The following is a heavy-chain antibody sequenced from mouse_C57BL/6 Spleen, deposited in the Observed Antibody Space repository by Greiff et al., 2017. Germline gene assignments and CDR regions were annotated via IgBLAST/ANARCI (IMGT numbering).Heavy chain of an antibody. CDR3: AIGGLVDY. J-gene: IGHJ4*01. V-gene: IGHV1-81*01. D-gene: IGHD2-14*01. CDR1: GYTFTSYG. CDR2: IYPRGGNT. Sequence: QVQLQQSGAELARPGASVKLSCKASGYTFTSYGISWVKQRTGQGLEWIGEIYPRGGNTYYNEKFKGKATLTADKSSSTAYMELRSLTSEDSAVDCGAIGGLVDYWGQGTSVTVSS.